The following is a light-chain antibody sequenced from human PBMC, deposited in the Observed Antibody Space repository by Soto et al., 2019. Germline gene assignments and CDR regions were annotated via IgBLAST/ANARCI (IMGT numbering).Light chain of an antibody. Sequence: DIVMTQSPDSLVVPLGERATIHCKATQSLLLSSKNLDYLSWYQQKPGQPPRLLIYWASTRDFGVPDRFSGSGSGTDFTLTISSLQAEDVAVYYCQQYYSTPHTFGGGTRLEIK. V-gene: IGKV4-1*01. CDR1: QSLLLSSKNLDY. CDR2: WAS. J-gene: IGKJ4*01. CDR3: QQYYSTPHT.